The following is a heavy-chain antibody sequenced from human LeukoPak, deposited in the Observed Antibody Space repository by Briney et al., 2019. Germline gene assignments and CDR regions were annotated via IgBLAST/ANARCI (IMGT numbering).Heavy chain of an antibody. D-gene: IGHD5-12*01. Sequence: SGTLSLTCAVSGGSISSSNWWSWVRQPPGKGLEWIGEIYHSGSTDYNPSLKSRVTISVDTSKNQFSLKLSSVTAADTAVYYCASGGYSGYDRSPADAFDIWGQGTMVTVSS. CDR3: ASGGYSGYDRSPADAFDI. CDR1: GGSISSSNW. J-gene: IGHJ3*02. CDR2: IYHSGST. V-gene: IGHV4-4*02.